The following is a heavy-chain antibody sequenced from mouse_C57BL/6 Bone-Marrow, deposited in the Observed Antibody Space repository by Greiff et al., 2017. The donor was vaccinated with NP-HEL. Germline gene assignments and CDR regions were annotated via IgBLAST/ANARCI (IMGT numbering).Heavy chain of an antibody. CDR3: ARSLWLRLDYFDY. J-gene: IGHJ2*01. V-gene: IGHV1-64*01. CDR2: IHPNSGST. Sequence: QVQLKQPGAELVKPGASVKLSCKASGYTFTSYWMHWVKQRPGQGLEWIGMIHPNSGSTNYNEKFKSKATLTVDKSSSTAYMQLSSLTSEDSAVYYCARSLWLRLDYFDYWGQGTTLTVSS. CDR1: GYTFTSYW. D-gene: IGHD2-2*01.